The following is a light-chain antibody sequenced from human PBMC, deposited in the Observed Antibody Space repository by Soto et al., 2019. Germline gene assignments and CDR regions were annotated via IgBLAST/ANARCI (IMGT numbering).Light chain of an antibody. V-gene: IGKV1-39*01. CDR3: QQSYSTPWT. CDR1: QSITSY. CDR2: AAS. J-gene: IGKJ1*01. Sequence: DIQMTQSPSSLSASVGDRVTITCRASQSITSYLNWYQQKPGKAPQLLIYAASSLQSGVPSRFSGSGSGTDFTLTISSLQPEDFATYFCQQSYSTPWTFGQGTEVEVE.